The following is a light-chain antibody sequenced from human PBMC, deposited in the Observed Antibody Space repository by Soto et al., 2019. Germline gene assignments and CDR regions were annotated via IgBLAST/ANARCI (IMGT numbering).Light chain of an antibody. CDR3: QQRGTWPRT. Sequence: EVVLTQSPATLSLSPGERVCLSCRASQSVGSFLAWYRQKPGQAPRLLIYDTSNRATGVPARFSGGGSGTDFTLTISSLEPDDFGLYYCQQRGTWPRTFGQGTKLE. CDR2: DTS. CDR1: QSVGSF. V-gene: IGKV3-11*01. J-gene: IGKJ2*01.